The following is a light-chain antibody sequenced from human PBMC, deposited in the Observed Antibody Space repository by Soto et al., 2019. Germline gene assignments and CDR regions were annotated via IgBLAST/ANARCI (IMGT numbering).Light chain of an antibody. CDR3: AAWDDSLRAGV. Sequence: QLVLTQPPSASGTPGQRVTISCSGSSSNIGSNYVYWYQQLPGTAPKLLIYRNNQRPSGVPDRFSGSKSGTSASLAISGLRSEDEADYYCAAWDDSLRAGVFGGGTKLTVL. CDR1: SSNIGSNY. J-gene: IGLJ3*02. CDR2: RNN. V-gene: IGLV1-47*01.